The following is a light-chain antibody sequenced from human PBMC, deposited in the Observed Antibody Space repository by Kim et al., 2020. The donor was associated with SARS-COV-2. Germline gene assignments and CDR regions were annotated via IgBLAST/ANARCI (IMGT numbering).Light chain of an antibody. J-gene: IGKJ4*01. CDR2: AAS. CDR1: QDINSW. Sequence: DIQMTQSPSSLSASGGDRVRITCRASQDINSWLAWYQQKPEKAPKSLISAASSLQSGVPSRFSGSGSGTYFTLTISSLQPDDFATYYCHQYHRYPPTLRGGTKVHIK. CDR3: HQYHRYPPT. V-gene: IGKV1D-16*01.